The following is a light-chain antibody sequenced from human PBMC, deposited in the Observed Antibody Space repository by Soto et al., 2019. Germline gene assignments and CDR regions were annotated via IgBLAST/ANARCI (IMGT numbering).Light chain of an antibody. CDR1: SSDVGDYNS. CDR2: DVS. J-gene: IGLJ1*01. CDR3: CSYVGSYSYV. V-gene: IGLV2-11*01. Sequence: QSVLTQPRSVSGSPGQSVTVSCIGTSSDVGDYNSVSWYQQHPGKAPKLMIYDVSKRPSGVPDRFSGSKSGNTASLTISGLQAEDEAAYYCCSYVGSYSYVFGIGTKVTVL.